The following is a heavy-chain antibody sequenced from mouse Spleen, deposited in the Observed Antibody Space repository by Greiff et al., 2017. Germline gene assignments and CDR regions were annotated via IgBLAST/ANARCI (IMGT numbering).Heavy chain of an antibody. CDR3: ARGDRFYYAMDY. CDR1: GYTFTSYW. D-gene: IGHD3-3*01. CDR2: IDPSDSYT. V-gene: IGHV1-50*01. Sequence: VQLQQPGAELVKPGASVKLSCKASGYTFTSYWMQWVKQRPGQGLEWIGEIDPSDSYTNYNQKFKGKATLTVDTSSSTAYMQLSSLTSEDSAVYYCARGDRFYYAMDYWGQGTSVTVSS. J-gene: IGHJ4*01.